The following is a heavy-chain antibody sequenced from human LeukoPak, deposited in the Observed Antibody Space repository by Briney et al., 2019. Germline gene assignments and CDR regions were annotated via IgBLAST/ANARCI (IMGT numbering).Heavy chain of an antibody. Sequence: ASAKVSCWASGYTFTSYYINRGRQAAGQGREGRGWMNHNSGNTDYSEKFEGRGIITTNTSISTAYMELRNLRSDDAAVYYCARAYGSGSYYMDVWGKGTTVTVSS. CDR2: MNHNSGNT. D-gene: IGHD3-10*01. CDR3: ARAYGSGSYYMDV. CDR1: GYTFTSYY. J-gene: IGHJ6*03. V-gene: IGHV1-8*03.